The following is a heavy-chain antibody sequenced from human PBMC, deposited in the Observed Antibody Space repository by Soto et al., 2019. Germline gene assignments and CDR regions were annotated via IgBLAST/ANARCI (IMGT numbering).Heavy chain of an antibody. CDR1: GGSISSSNW. CDR2: IYHSGST. D-gene: IGHD3-9*01. Sequence: SETLSLTCAVSGGSISSSNWWSWVRQPPGKGLEWIGEIYHSGSTNYNPSLKSRVTISVDKSKNQFSLKLSSVTAADTAVHYCARGTPTYYDILTGPFYYFDYWGQGTLVTVSS. CDR3: ARGTPTYYDILTGPFYYFDY. V-gene: IGHV4-4*02. J-gene: IGHJ4*02.